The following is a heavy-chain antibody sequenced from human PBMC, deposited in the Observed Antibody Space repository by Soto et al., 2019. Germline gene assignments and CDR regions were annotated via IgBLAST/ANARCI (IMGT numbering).Heavy chain of an antibody. CDR1: GGSISSGGYY. V-gene: IGHV4-31*03. J-gene: IGHJ3*02. CDR2: IYYSGST. CDR3: ARDLSFYDSSGYYPDAFDI. D-gene: IGHD3-22*01. Sequence: NPSETLSLTCTVSGGSISSGGYYWSWIRQHPGKGLEWIGYIYYSGSTYYNPSLKSRVTISVDTSKNQFSLKLSSVTAADTAVYYCARDLSFYDSSGYYPDAFDIWGQGTMVTVSS.